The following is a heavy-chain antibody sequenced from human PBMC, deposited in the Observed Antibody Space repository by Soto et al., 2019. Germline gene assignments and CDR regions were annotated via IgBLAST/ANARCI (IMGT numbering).Heavy chain of an antibody. J-gene: IGHJ3*02. CDR1: GGSISSGGYY. D-gene: IGHD3-3*01. V-gene: IGHV4-31*03. Sequence: SETLSLTCTVSGGSISSGGYYWSWIRQHPGKGLEWIGYIYYSGSTYYNPSLKSRVTISVDKSKNQFSLKLSSVSAAETAVYFFERPRLDYDFWSGYGHAFVIWCQGTMVTVSS. CDR3: ERPRLDYDFWSGYGHAFVI. CDR2: IYYSGST.